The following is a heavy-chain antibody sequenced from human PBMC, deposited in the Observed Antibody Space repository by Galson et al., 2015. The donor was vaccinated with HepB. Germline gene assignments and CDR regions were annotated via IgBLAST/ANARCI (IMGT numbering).Heavy chain of an antibody. CDR3: ATDLGWEQRF. CDR1: GYSLTELS. Sequence: SVKVSCKVAGYSLTELSMHWVRQAPGKGLEWMGGFDPEDGETIYAQKLQGRITLTEDKSTDTAYMELSSLRSEDTAVYYCATDLGWEQRFWGQGTLVTVSS. D-gene: IGHD1/OR15-1a*01. CDR2: FDPEDGET. V-gene: IGHV1-24*01. J-gene: IGHJ4*02.